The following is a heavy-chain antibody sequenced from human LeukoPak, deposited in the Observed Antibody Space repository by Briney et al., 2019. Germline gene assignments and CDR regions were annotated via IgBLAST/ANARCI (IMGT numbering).Heavy chain of an antibody. J-gene: IGHJ4*02. CDR1: GFTLIKFG. D-gene: IGHD5-12*01. CDR2: VHTTTTIAAGTT. V-gene: IGHV3-21*04. CDR3: AKVMSRDSGYDESLDS. Sequence: GGSLRLSCTASGFTLIKFGLSWVRQAPGKGLEWVASVHTTTTIAAGTTFYADSVKGRFTVSRDSSKTTLYLQMNSLRVEDTALYYCAKVMSRDSGYDESLDSWGQGTLVTVSS.